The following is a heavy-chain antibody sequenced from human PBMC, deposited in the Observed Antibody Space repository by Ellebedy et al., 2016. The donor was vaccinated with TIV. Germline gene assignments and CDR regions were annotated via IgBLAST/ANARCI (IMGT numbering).Heavy chain of an antibody. V-gene: IGHV1-69*13. CDR3: ASTWSGLWGYYYGMDV. Sequence: SVKVSCXASGGTFSSYAISWVRQAPGQGLEWMGGFIPIFGTANYAQKFQGRVTITADESTSTAYMELSSLRSEDTAVYYCASTWSGLWGYYYGMDVWGQGTTVTVSS. CDR2: FIPIFGTA. D-gene: IGHD2-21*01. CDR1: GGTFSSYA. J-gene: IGHJ6*02.